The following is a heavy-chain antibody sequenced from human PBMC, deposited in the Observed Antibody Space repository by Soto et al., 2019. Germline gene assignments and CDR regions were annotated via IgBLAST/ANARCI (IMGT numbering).Heavy chain of an antibody. D-gene: IGHD3-10*01. V-gene: IGHV2-5*01. CDR2: IYWNDDK. CDR1: GFSLSTSGVG. Sequence: QITLKESGPTLVKPTQTLTLTCTFSGFSLSTSGVGVGWIRQPPGKALEWLALIYWNDDKRYSPSLKSRLTIPKDTPKNQVVLTMTNMDPVDTATYYCAFFRTVRGVIGYWGQGTLVTVSS. CDR3: AFFRTVRGVIGY. J-gene: IGHJ4*02.